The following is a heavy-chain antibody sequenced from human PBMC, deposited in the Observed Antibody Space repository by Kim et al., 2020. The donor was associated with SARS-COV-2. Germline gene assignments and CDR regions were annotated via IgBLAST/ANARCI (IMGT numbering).Heavy chain of an antibody. CDR1: GFTFSSYE. J-gene: IGHJ6*02. D-gene: IGHD3-22*01. V-gene: IGHV3-48*03. Sequence: GGSLRLSCAASGFTFSSYEMNWVRQAPGKGLEWVSYISSSGSTIYYADSVKGRFTISRDNAKNSLYLQMNSLRAEDTAVYYCARLQDSSGYYLAIYYYYGMDVWGQGTTVTVSS. CDR2: ISSSGSTI. CDR3: ARLQDSSGYYLAIYYYYGMDV.